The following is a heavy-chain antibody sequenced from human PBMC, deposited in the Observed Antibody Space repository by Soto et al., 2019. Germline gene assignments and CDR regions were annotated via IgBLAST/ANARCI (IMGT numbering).Heavy chain of an antibody. CDR1: GFTFSSYA. D-gene: IGHD6-13*01. CDR3: AKGKQQLVPWDYYGMDV. J-gene: IGHJ6*02. CDR2: ISGSGGST. Sequence: PGGSLRLSCAASGFTFSSYAMSWVRQAPGKGLEWVSAISGSGGSTYYADSVKGRFTISRDNSKNTLYLQMNSLRAEDTAVYYCAKGKQQLVPWDYYGMDVWGQGTTVTVS. V-gene: IGHV3-23*01.